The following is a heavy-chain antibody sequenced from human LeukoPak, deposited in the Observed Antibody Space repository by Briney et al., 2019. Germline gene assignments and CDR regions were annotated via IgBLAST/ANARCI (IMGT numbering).Heavy chain of an antibody. CDR2: IYHSGST. CDR1: GYSISNGYL. Sequence: PSESLSLTCAVSGYSISNGYLWGWIREPPGKGLEGIKSIYHSGSTYYNTSLKSRVTISVDTSKNQFSLKLSSVTAADTAVYYCARVARGYSYGYYFDYWGQGTLVTVSS. J-gene: IGHJ4*02. D-gene: IGHD5-18*01. V-gene: IGHV4-38-2*01. CDR3: ARVARGYSYGYYFDY.